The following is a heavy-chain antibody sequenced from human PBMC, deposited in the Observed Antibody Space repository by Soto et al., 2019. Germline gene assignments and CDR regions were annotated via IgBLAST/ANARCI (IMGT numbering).Heavy chain of an antibody. CDR3: ARHAYRYCISSSCYLTGLNY. D-gene: IGHD2-2*01. V-gene: IGHV4-39*01. Sequence: SETLSLTCTVSGGSMSSSSYYWGWIRQPPGRGLEWIASISYSGSTYYNPSLKSRVTISVDTSNNQFSLKLSSVTAADTAVYFCARHAYRYCISSSCYLTGLNYWGQGTLVTVSS. CDR2: ISYSGST. CDR1: GGSMSSSSYY. J-gene: IGHJ4*02.